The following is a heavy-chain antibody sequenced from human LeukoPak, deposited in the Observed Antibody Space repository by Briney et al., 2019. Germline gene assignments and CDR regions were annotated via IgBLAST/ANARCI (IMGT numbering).Heavy chain of an antibody. V-gene: IGHV3-53*05. J-gene: IGHJ5*01. D-gene: IGHD2-21*01. CDR1: GFTVSPNY. CDR2: IYRGGST. CDR3: AKMVRPFVVVSAAVDS. Sequence: PGGSLRLSCAASGFTVSPNYMSWVRQAPGKGLEWVSVIYRGGSTYYADSVRDRFTISRDNSKNTLYLQMNSLRAEDTAVYYCAKMVRPFVVVSAAVDSWGQEPWSPSPQ.